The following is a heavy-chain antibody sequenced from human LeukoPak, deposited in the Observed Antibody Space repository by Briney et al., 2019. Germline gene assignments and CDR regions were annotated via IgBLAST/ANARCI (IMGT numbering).Heavy chain of an antibody. D-gene: IGHD5-12*01. CDR1: GGSISSSSYY. CDR2: IYYSGST. Sequence: SETLSLTCTVSGGSISSSSYYWGWIRQPPGKGLEWIGYIYYSGSTNYNPSLKSRVTISVDTSKNQFSLKLSSVTAADTAVYYCARAGSGYAHFDYWGQGTLVTVSS. CDR3: ARAGSGYAHFDY. J-gene: IGHJ4*02. V-gene: IGHV4-61*05.